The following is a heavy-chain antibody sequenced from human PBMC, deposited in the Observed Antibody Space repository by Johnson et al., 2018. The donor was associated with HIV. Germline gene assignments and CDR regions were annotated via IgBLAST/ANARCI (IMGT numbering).Heavy chain of an antibody. J-gene: IGHJ3*02. CDR1: GFTFSSYG. Sequence: GGGVVQPGRSLRLSCAASGFTFSSYGMHWVRQAPGKGLAWVAFIRYDGSNKYYADSVKGRFTISRDNSKNTLYLQMNSLRAEDTAVYYCAKDRGYGGNLDAFDIWGQGTMVTVSS. CDR2: IRYDGSNK. V-gene: IGHV3-30*02. D-gene: IGHD4-23*01. CDR3: AKDRGYGGNLDAFDI.